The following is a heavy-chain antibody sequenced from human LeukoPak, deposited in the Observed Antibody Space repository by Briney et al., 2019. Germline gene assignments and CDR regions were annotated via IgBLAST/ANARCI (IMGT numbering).Heavy chain of an antibody. D-gene: IGHD3-3*01. Sequence: ASVKVSCKTSGYSFTDYYIHWVRQAPGQGLEWMGWINTKSGRTSSARKFQGRVTMTRDPSVTTVYMDLTWLTSDDTAIYFCARADFIDAGPYLIGPWGQGTLVTVSS. J-gene: IGHJ5*02. CDR2: INTKSGRT. CDR3: ARADFIDAGPYLIGP. V-gene: IGHV1-2*02. CDR1: GYSFTDYY.